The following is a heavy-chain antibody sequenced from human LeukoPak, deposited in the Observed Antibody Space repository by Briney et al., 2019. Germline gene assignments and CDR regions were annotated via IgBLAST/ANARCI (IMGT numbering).Heavy chain of an antibody. Sequence: PGGSLRLSCAASGFTFDDYAMHWVRQAPGKGLEWVSGISWNSGSIGYADSVKGRFTISRDNAKNSLYLQMNSLRAEDTAIYYCAKGFGTSGIDYWGQGTLVAVSS. CDR2: ISWNSGSI. CDR3: AKGFGTSGIDY. J-gene: IGHJ4*02. CDR1: GFTFDDYA. V-gene: IGHV3-9*01. D-gene: IGHD1-14*01.